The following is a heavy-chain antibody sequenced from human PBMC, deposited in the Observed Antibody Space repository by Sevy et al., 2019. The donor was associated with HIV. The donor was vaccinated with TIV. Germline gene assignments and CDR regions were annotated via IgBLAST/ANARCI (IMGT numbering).Heavy chain of an antibody. D-gene: IGHD2-8*01. J-gene: IGHJ4*02. V-gene: IGHV3-23*01. CDR1: GFTFSKYS. CDR2: FSFGCGRI. Sequence: GGSLRLSCEASGFTFSKYSMSRVRQAPGKGLEWVSTFSFGCGRINYADSVKGRFTISRDDSKNTLNLQMNSLRAEDTAVYYCAREGCTKPHDYWGQGTLVTVSS. CDR3: AREGCTKPHDY.